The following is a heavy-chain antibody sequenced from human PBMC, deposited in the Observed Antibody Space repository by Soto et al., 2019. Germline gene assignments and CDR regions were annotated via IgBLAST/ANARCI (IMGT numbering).Heavy chain of an antibody. J-gene: IGHJ4*02. CDR2: ITSDVNYK. CDR3: AKGGSFEI. V-gene: IGHV3-30*18. Sequence: GGSLRLSCAASGFAFSEYAMNWVRQAPGKELEWVAIITSDVNYKYYADSVKGRFTISRDNSKNTLFLQMNSLRAEDTAVYYCAKGGSFEIWGQGTLVTVCS. D-gene: IGHD3-16*01. CDR1: GFAFSEYA.